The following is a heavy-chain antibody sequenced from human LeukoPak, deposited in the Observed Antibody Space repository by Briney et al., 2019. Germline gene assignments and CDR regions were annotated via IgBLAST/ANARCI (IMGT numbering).Heavy chain of an antibody. D-gene: IGHD4-17*01. CDR3: VREQTTLTTFGMDV. CDR2: IKWDGGRT. Sequence: GGSLRLSCAASGFTFDDHGMSWVRQAPGKGLEWVSGIKWDGGRTGYADSVKGRFTISRDNAKNSVYLQMNSLRAEDTALYYCVREQTTLTTFGMDVWGNGTTVTVSS. CDR1: GFTFDDHG. J-gene: IGHJ6*04. V-gene: IGHV3-20*04.